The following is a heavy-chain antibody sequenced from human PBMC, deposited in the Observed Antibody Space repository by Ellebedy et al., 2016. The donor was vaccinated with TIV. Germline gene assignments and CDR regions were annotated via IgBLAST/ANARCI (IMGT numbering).Heavy chain of an antibody. V-gene: IGHV3-30-3*01. D-gene: IGHD6-13*01. Sequence: GESLKIFCAASGFTFSIYDIHWVRQAPGKGLEWVAVISFDGNNKNYADSVKRRFTISRDNSQNKVYLQMNSLRAEDTAVYYCARGGFGSWFDYWGQGTLVTVSS. CDR3: ARGGFGSWFDY. CDR1: GFTFSIYD. J-gene: IGHJ4*02. CDR2: ISFDGNNK.